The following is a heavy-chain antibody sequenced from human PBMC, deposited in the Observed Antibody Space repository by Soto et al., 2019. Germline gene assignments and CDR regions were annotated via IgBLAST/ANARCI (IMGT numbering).Heavy chain of an antibody. Sequence: SESVSLSVAEGGSAIIGDYWIFIQQPPGKGLEWIAYSYDSGSTSYSPSLQSRVTMSVDTSKNQFSLKLSSVTAADTAVYYCAGGGNTAPAYYFYGMAIWGQGTTVTVSS. D-gene: IGHD5-18*01. V-gene: IGHV4-59*01. J-gene: IGHJ6*02. CDR1: GSAIIGDY. CDR3: AGGGNTAPAYYFYGMAI. CDR2: SYDSGST.